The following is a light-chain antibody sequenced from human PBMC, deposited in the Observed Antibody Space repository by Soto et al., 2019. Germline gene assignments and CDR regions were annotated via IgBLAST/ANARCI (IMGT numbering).Light chain of an antibody. CDR2: DAS. CDR3: KQYNSYTWT. Sequence: DIQMTQSPSTLSASVGDRVTITCRASQSISSWLAWYQQKPGQDPKLLIYDASSLESGVPSRFSGSGSGTEFTLTISSLPPDDFATYYCKQYNSYTWTFGQGTKVEIK. CDR1: QSISSW. J-gene: IGKJ1*01. V-gene: IGKV1-5*01.